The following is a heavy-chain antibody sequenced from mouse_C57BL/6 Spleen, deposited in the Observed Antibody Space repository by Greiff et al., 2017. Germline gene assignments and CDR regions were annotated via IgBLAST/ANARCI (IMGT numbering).Heavy chain of an antibody. J-gene: IGHJ3*01. CDR2: IYPGDGDT. Sequence: QVQLQQSGAELVKPGASVKISCKASGYAFSSYWMNWVKQRPGKGLEWIGQIYPGDGDTNYNGKFKGKATLTADKSSSTAYMQLSSLTSEDSAVYFCARGDYGNPWFAYWGQGTLVTVSA. V-gene: IGHV1-80*01. CDR3: ARGDYGNPWFAY. D-gene: IGHD2-1*01. CDR1: GYAFSSYW.